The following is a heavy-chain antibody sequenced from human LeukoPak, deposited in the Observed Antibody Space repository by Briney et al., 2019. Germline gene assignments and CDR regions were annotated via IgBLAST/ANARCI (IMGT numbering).Heavy chain of an antibody. J-gene: IGHJ4*02. D-gene: IGHD5-18*01. V-gene: IGHV4-59*01. CDR1: GGSISGYF. CDR2: IHDSGST. Sequence: SETLSLTCTVSGGSISGYFWSWIRQPPGKGLEWIGYIHDSGSTNSNPSLKSRVTISVDMSKNQFSLKVNSVTAADTAVYYCARVGYSYGHGAHYYFDYWGQGTLVTVSS. CDR3: ARVGYSYGHGAHYYFDY.